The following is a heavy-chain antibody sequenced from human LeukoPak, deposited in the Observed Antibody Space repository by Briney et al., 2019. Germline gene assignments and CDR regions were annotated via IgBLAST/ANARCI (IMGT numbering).Heavy chain of an antibody. CDR1: GFTVSSNY. CDR2: IYSGGST. V-gene: IGHV3-53*01. J-gene: IGHJ4*02. CDR3: ARDPDPMFRGVMDVI. D-gene: IGHD3-10*01. Sequence: GGSLRLSCAASGFTVSSNYMSWVRQAPGKGLEWVSVIYSGGSTYYADSVKGRFTISRDNSKNTLYLQMNSLRAEDTAVYYCARDPDPMFRGVMDVIWGRGTLVTVSS.